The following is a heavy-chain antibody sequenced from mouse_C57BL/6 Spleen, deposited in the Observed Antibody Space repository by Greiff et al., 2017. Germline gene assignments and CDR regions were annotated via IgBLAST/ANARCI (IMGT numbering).Heavy chain of an antibody. D-gene: IGHD1-1*01. CDR3: ARGHYYGSSLAWFAY. Sequence: QVQLQQPGAELVMPGASVTLSCQASGYTFTSYWMHWVKQRPGQGLEWIGEIDPSDSYTTYNQKFKGKSTLTVDKSSSTAYMQLSSLTSEDSAFYYCARGHYYGSSLAWFAYWGQGTLVTVSA. CDR2: IDPSDSYT. V-gene: IGHV1-69*01. CDR1: GYTFTSYW. J-gene: IGHJ3*01.